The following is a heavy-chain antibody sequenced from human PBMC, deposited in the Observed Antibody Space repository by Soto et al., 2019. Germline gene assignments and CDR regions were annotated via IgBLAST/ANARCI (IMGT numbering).Heavy chain of an antibody. CDR3: ARDGFWNYDFWSGYLPRFDY. J-gene: IGHJ4*02. CDR2: ISYDGSNK. Sequence: PGGSLRLSCAASGFTFSSYGMHWVRQAPGKGLEWVAVISYDGSNKYYADSVKGRFTISRDNSKNTLYLQMNSLRSDDTAVYYCARDGFWNYDFWSGYLPRFDYWGQGTLVTVSS. V-gene: IGHV3-30*03. D-gene: IGHD3-3*01. CDR1: GFTFSSYG.